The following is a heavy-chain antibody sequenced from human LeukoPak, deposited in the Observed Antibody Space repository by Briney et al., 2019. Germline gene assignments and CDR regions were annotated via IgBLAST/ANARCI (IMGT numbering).Heavy chain of an antibody. CDR3: AKGYDFWSGYMDV. CDR1: GFTFSSYA. CDR2: ISGSGGST. J-gene: IGHJ6*03. Sequence: GGSLRLSCAASGFTFSSYAMSWVRQAPGKGLEWVSAISGSGGSTYYADSVKGRFTISRDNSKNALYLQMNSLRAEDTAVYYCAKGYDFWSGYMDVWGKGTTVTVSS. D-gene: IGHD3-3*01. V-gene: IGHV3-23*01.